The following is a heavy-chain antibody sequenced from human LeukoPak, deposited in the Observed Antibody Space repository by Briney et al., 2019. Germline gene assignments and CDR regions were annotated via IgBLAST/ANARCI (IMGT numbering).Heavy chain of an antibody. CDR2: ISGSGGST. CDR1: GFTFSSYA. V-gene: IGHV3-23*01. CDR3: AKLAPAATDERDNYDYYMDV. D-gene: IGHD2-2*01. J-gene: IGHJ6*03. Sequence: GGSLRLSCAASGFTFSSYAMSWVRQAPGKGLEWVSAISGSGGSTYYADSVKDRFTISRDNSNNTLYPQINSLRAEDTAVYYCAKLAPAATDERDNYDYYMDVWGKGTTVTVSS.